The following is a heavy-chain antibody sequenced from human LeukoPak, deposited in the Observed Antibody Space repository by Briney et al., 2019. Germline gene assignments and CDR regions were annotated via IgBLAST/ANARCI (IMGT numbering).Heavy chain of an antibody. CDR2: IIPIFGTA. CDR1: GYTFTSYG. V-gene: IGHV1-69*05. J-gene: IGHJ4*02. Sequence: SVKVSCKASGYTFTSYGISWVRQAPGQGLEWMGGIIPIFGTANYAQKFQGRVTITTDESASTAYMELSSLRSEDTAVYYCASLAVAGTWGQGTLVTVSS. CDR3: ASLAVAGT. D-gene: IGHD6-19*01.